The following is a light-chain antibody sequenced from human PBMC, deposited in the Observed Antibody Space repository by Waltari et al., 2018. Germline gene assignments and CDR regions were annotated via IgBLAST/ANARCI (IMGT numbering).Light chain of an antibody. V-gene: IGLV2-11*01. Sequence: QSALTQPRSVSGPPGQSVTIPCSGPRTDVAAYKFVSWYQHNPGKAPKPMIYDVSKRPSGVPDRFSGSKSGCTASLTISGLQAEDEADYYCCSYAGTYTFVFGTGTKVTVL. CDR2: DVS. CDR3: CSYAGTYTFV. J-gene: IGLJ1*01. CDR1: RTDVAAYKF.